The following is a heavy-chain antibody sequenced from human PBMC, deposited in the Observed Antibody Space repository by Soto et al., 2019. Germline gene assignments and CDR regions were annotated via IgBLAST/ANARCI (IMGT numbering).Heavy chain of an antibody. V-gene: IGHV3-11*01. CDR3: ARVSAVVVPAASLPWFDP. CDR1: GFTFSDYY. CDR2: ISSSGSTI. J-gene: IGHJ5*02. Sequence: VGSLRLSCAASGFTFSDYYMSWIRQAPGKGLEWVSYISSSGSTIYYADSVKGRFTISRDNAKNSLYLQMNSLRAEDTAVYYCARVSAVVVPAASLPWFDPWGQGTLVTVSS. D-gene: IGHD2-2*01.